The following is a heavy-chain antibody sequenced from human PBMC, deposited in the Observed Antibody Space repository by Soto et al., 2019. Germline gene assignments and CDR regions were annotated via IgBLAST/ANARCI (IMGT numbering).Heavy chain of an antibody. D-gene: IGHD4-4*01. CDR2: INAGNGNT. Sequence: QVQVVQSGAEVKKPGASVRVSCKASEYTFTSYVMHWVRQAPGQSLEWMGWINAGNGNTKYSQKFPDRVTITRDTSASTAYMELSSLRSEDTAVYYCARELQGLYYFDYWGQGTLVTVSS. J-gene: IGHJ4*02. CDR1: EYTFTSYV. CDR3: ARELQGLYYFDY. V-gene: IGHV1-3*01.